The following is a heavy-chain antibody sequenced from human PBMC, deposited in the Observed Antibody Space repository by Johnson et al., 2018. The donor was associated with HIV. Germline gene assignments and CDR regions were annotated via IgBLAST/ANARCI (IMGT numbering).Heavy chain of an antibody. CDR2: ISRSGSTI. CDR3: ARPADYGDYSRDAFDS. Sequence: QVQLVESGGGLVKPGGSLRLSCAASGFTFSDYYMTWIRQAPGKGLEWVSYISRSGSTIYYADSVKGRFTISRDNAKNSLYLQMNSLRVEDTALYYCARPADYGDYSRDAFDSWGQGTMVTVSS. D-gene: IGHD4-17*01. CDR1: GFTFSDYY. V-gene: IGHV3-11*04. J-gene: IGHJ3*02.